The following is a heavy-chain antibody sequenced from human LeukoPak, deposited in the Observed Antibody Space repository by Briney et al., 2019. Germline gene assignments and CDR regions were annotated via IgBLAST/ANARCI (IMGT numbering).Heavy chain of an antibody. D-gene: IGHD2-15*01. CDR2: IYYSGST. V-gene: IGHV4-59*02. CDR3: ARDWCSGGSCYNGDDAFDI. CDR1: SGSVSSYY. J-gene: IGHJ3*02. Sequence: SETLSLTCTVSSGSVSSYYWSWIRQPPGKGLEWIGYIYYSGSTNYNPSLKSRVTISVDTSKNQFSLKLSSVTAADTAVYYCARDWCSGGSCYNGDDAFDIWGQGTMVTVSS.